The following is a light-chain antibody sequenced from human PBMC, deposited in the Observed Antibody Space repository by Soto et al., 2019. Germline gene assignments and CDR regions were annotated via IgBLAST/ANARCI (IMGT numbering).Light chain of an antibody. CDR2: GAS. CDR1: QSVSSSY. Sequence: VMTQSPATLSLSPGERATLSCRASQSVSSSYLSWYHQKPGQAPRLLIYGASSRATGIPDRFSGSGSGTDFTLTISSLEPEDFAVYYCQQRSNWPPLTFGGGTKVDIK. J-gene: IGKJ4*01. V-gene: IGKV3D-20*02. CDR3: QQRSNWPPLT.